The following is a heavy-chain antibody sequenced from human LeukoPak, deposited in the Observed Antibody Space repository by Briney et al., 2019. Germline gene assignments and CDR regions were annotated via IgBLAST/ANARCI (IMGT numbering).Heavy chain of an antibody. CDR1: GASISSHY. CDR3: ARGSSGYYSY. CDR2: IFNSGST. V-gene: IGHV4-59*11. Sequence: SETLSLTCTVSGASISSHYWSWIRQPPGKGLECIGYIFNSGSTNYNPSLKSRVTISVDTSKNQLSLKLSSVTAADTAVYYCARGSSGYYSYWGQGTLVTVSS. D-gene: IGHD3-22*01. J-gene: IGHJ4*02.